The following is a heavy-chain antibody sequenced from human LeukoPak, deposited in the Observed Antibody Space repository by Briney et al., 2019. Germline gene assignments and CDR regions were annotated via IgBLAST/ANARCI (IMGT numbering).Heavy chain of an antibody. J-gene: IGHJ4*02. CDR2: FDPEDGET. V-gene: IGHV1-24*01. Sequence: ASVKVSCKVSGYTLTELSMHWVRRAPGKGLEWMGGFDPEDGETIYAQKFQGRVTITADESTSTAYMELSSLRSEDTAVYYCARDLEWGLFDYWGQGTLVTVSS. CDR1: GYTLTELS. CDR3: ARDLEWGLFDY. D-gene: IGHD7-27*01.